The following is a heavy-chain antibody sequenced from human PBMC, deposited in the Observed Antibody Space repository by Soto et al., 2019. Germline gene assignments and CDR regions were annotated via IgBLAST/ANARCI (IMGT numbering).Heavy chain of an antibody. CDR2: IYSRDSDT. Sequence: FTNFWIGWVRQRPGKGLEWMGIIYSRDSDTRYSPSFQGQVTVSADRSISTAYLQWSSLKASDTAVYYCARRRYTNAWYTDYWGQGTLVTVSS. D-gene: IGHD6-19*01. V-gene: IGHV5-51*01. J-gene: IGHJ4*02. CDR3: ARRRYTNAWYTDY. CDR1: FTNFW.